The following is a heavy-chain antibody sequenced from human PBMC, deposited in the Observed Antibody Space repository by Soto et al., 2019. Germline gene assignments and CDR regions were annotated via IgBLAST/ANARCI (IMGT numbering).Heavy chain of an antibody. V-gene: IGHV4-34*01. J-gene: IGHJ4*02. Sequence: QVQLQQWGAGLLKPSETLSLTCAVYGGSFSGYSWTWIRQPPGTGLEWVGEINHSGSTNYNPSLKSRVTISVDTSKNQFSLKLTSVTAADTAVYYCARDKSTGLFDDWGQGTLVTVSS. CDR3: ARDKSTGLFDD. CDR1: GGSFSGYS. CDR2: INHSGST. D-gene: IGHD2-8*02.